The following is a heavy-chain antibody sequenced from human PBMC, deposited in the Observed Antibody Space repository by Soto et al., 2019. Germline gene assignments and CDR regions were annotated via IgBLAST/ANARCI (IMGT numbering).Heavy chain of an antibody. CDR3: ASHIRLTTVNLRAFDI. D-gene: IGHD4-17*01. Sequence: QVQLQESGPGLVKPSGTLSLTCAVSSGSISSSNWWSWVRQPPGKGLEWIGEIYHSGSTNYNPSLKSRVNISVDKSKNQFSLKLSSVTAADTAVYYCASHIRLTTVNLRAFDIWGQGTMVTVSS. CDR2: IYHSGST. CDR1: SGSISSSNW. V-gene: IGHV4-4*02. J-gene: IGHJ3*02.